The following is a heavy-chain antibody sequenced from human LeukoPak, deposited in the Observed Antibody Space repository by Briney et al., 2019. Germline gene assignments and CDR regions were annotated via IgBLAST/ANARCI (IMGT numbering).Heavy chain of an antibody. CDR3: ARGYSSSCPDY. J-gene: IGHJ4*02. CDR1: GFNFSSYE. Sequence: PGGSLRLSCAASGFNFSSYEMNWVRQAPGKGLEWVAYISSSGTTIYYADSVNGRFTISRDNAKNSLFLQMNSLRAEDTAVYYCARGYSSSCPDYWGQGTLLTVSS. CDR2: ISSSGTTI. D-gene: IGHD6-13*01. V-gene: IGHV3-48*03.